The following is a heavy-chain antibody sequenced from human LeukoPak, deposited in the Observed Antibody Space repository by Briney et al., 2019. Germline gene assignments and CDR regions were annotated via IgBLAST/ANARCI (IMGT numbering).Heavy chain of an antibody. CDR3: ARDKAYGDSEDF. V-gene: IGHV3-7*05. Sequence: GGSLRLSCAASGFTFRNYWMSWVRQAPGKGLEWVANIIQDGSEKHYVDSVKGRFTISRDNAKNSLYLQMNSLRAEDTAVYYCARDKAYGDSEDFWGQGTLVTVSS. D-gene: IGHD4-17*01. J-gene: IGHJ4*02. CDR2: IIQDGSEK. CDR1: GFTFRNYW.